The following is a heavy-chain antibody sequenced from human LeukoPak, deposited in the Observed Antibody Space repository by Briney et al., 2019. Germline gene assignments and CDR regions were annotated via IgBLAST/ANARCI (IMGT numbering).Heavy chain of an antibody. V-gene: IGHV4-61*05. CDR2: IYYTGT. CDR3: ASRKLGNDY. D-gene: IGHD7-27*01. J-gene: IGHJ4*02. CDR1: GGSISSSFYY. Sequence: SETLSLTCTVSGGSISSSFYYWGWIRQPPGKGLEWIGYIYYTGTSYNPSLKSRVTISADTSKNQFSLKLISVTAADTAVYYCASRKLGNDYWGQGTLVTVSS.